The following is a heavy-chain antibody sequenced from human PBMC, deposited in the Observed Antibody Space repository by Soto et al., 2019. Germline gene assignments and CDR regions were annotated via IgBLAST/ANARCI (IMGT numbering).Heavy chain of an antibody. CDR2: LYWNDDE. J-gene: IGHJ4*02. CDR3: ANRRAISNKLFFDH. D-gene: IGHD4-4*01. V-gene: IGHV2-5*01. Sequence: QITLRESGPTLVKPTQTLTLSCTLSGFSINTGGVGVGWIRQPPGKAPEWLALLYWNDDEWYSPSLRYRISVTKDASENRVVLTMTHLDPTDTGTYYCANRRAISNKLFFDHWGQGALVTVSS. CDR1: GFSINTGGVG.